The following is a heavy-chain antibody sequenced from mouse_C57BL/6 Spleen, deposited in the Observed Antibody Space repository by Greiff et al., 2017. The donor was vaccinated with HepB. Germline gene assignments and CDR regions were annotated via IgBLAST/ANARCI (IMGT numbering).Heavy chain of an antibody. J-gene: IGHJ2*01. CDR2: FHPYNDDT. CDR3: ARRVYYGNYVGYFDY. V-gene: IGHV1-47*01. D-gene: IGHD2-1*01. CDR1: GYTFTTYP. Sequence: QVQLQQSGAELVKPGASVKMSCTASGYTFTTYPIEWMKQNHGKSLEWIGNFHPYNDDTKYNEKFKGKATLTVEKSSSTVYLELSRLTSDDSAVYYCARRVYYGNYVGYFDYWGQGTTLTVSS.